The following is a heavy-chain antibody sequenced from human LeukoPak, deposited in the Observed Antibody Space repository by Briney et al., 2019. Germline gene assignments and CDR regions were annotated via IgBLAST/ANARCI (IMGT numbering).Heavy chain of an antibody. CDR2: IYYSGST. D-gene: IGHD2-15*01. CDR3: ARTSLRSFYGMDV. J-gene: IGHJ6*02. CDR1: GGSISSYY. Sequence: PSETLSLTCTVSGGSISSYYWSWIRQPPGKGLEWIGYIYYSGSTNYNPSLKSRVTISVDTSKNQFSLKLSSVTVADAAVYYCARTSLRSFYGMDVWGQGTTVTVSS. V-gene: IGHV4-59*08.